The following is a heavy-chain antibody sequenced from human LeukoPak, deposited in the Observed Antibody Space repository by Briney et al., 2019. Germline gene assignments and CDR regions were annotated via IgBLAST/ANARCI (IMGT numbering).Heavy chain of an antibody. Sequence: GASVKVSCKASGGTFSSYAISWVRQAPGQGLEYVGWITAYNGNTNYAQKLQGRVTMTTDTSTSTAYMELRSLKSDDTAVYYCARDGPRGYFQHWGQGTLVTVSS. CDR2: ITAYNGNT. D-gene: IGHD3-16*01. CDR1: GGTFSSYA. V-gene: IGHV1-18*01. CDR3: ARDGPRGYFQH. J-gene: IGHJ1*01.